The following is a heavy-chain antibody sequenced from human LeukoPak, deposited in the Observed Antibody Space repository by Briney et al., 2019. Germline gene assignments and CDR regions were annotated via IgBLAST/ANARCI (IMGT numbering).Heavy chain of an antibody. Sequence: TPSETLSLTCNVSGGSIRNYHWSWIRQSPGKGLEWIGYISYSGTTNHNPSLKSRVTISVDTSQNQFALKVTSLTAADTAVYYCARGHPRLDVWGQGTTVTASS. CDR3: ARGHPRLDV. V-gene: IGHV4-59*08. J-gene: IGHJ6*02. CDR1: GGSIRNYH. CDR2: ISYSGTT.